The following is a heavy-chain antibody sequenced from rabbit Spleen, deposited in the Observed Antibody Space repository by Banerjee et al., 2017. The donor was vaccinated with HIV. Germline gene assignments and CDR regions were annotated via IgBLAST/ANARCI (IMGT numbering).Heavy chain of an antibody. J-gene: IGHJ6*01. CDR1: GFSFSSSYW. D-gene: IGHD8-1*01. CDR3: ARDSGSSFSSYGMDL. Sequence: QSVEESGGRLVTPGASLTLTCTASGFSFSSSYWICWVRQAPGKGLEWIGCIYGGSSGTTYYASWAKGRFTISKTSSTTVTLQMTSLTGADTAIYFCARDSGSSFSSYGMDLWGPGTLVTVS. V-gene: IGHV1S40*01. CDR2: IYGGSSGTT.